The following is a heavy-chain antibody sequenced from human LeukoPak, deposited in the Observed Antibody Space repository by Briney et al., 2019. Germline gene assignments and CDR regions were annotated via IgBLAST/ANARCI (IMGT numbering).Heavy chain of an antibody. CDR1: GRSISRSSYC. V-gene: IGHV4-39*01. Sequence: SETLSLTCPVSGRSISRSSYCWGWTRQPPGKGMEWIGSIYYSGSTYYNPSLKSRVTISVDTSKNQFSLMLSSVTAADTAVYYCARQLMTTHAFDIWGQGTVVTVSS. CDR2: IYYSGST. J-gene: IGHJ3*02. CDR3: ARQLMTTHAFDI. D-gene: IGHD4-17*01.